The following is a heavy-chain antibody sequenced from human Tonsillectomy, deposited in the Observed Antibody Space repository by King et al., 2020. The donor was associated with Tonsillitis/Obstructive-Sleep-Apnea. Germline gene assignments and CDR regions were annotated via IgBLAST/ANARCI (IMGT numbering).Heavy chain of an antibody. Sequence: VQLVESGGLLLQPGGSLRLSCAASGFTFSTYALSWVRQAPGKGLEWVSSISGCGATTFYADSVKGRFTISRDNSKNTLFLQMNTLRAEDTAIYYCAKISSWEFLRYLDYWGQGTLVTVYS. CDR2: ISGCGATT. V-gene: IGHV3-23*04. CDR1: GFTFSTYA. CDR3: AKISSWEFLRYLDY. D-gene: IGHD3-10*01. J-gene: IGHJ4*02.